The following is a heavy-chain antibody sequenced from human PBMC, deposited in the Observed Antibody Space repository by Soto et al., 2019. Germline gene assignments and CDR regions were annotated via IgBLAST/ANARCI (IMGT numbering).Heavy chain of an antibody. CDR2: IYHSGST. CDR3: ARVGPYCGGDCYSPPT. CDR1: GYSIRNGYY. D-gene: IGHD2-21*02. Sequence: LSLTCAVSGYSIRNGYYWGWIRQPPGKGLEWIGTIYHSGSTYYNPSLKSRVTISVDASENHFSLKLSSVTAADTAVYYCARVGPYCGGDCYSPPTWGQGTLVTVSS. J-gene: IGHJ5*02. V-gene: IGHV4-38-2*01.